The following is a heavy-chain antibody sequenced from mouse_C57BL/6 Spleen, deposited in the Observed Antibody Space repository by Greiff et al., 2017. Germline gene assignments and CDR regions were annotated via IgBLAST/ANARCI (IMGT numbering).Heavy chain of an antibody. CDR2: IHPNSGST. CDR3: ARSLYYGSPWFAY. D-gene: IGHD1-1*01. J-gene: IGHJ3*01. V-gene: IGHV1-64*01. CDR1: GYTFTSYW. Sequence: VQLQQSGAELAKPGASVKLSCKASGYTFTSYWMHWVKQRPGQGLEWIGMIHPNSGSTNYNEKFKSKATLTVDKSSSTAYMQLSSLTSEDSAVYYCARSLYYGSPWFAYWGQGTLVTVSA.